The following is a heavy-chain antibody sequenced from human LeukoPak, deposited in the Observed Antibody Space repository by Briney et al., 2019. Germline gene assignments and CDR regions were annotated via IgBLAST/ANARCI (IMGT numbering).Heavy chain of an antibody. CDR2: INSDGINT. V-gene: IGHV3-74*01. CDR3: AKDVDIIVATMISLDY. J-gene: IGHJ4*02. D-gene: IGHD5-12*01. CDR1: GFTFSNYW. Sequence: PGGSLRLSCAASGFTFSNYWMHWVRQAPGKGLVWVSRINSDGINTSYADSVKGRFTISRDNAKNTLNLQMNSLRAEDTAVYYCAKDVDIIVATMISLDYWGQGTLVTVSS.